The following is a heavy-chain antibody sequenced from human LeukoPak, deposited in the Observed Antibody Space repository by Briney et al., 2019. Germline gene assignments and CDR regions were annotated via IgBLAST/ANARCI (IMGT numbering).Heavy chain of an antibody. D-gene: IGHD6-19*01. J-gene: IGHJ6*03. CDR2: IYTSGST. CDR3: ARDSTGYSSGWYYYYYMDA. V-gene: IGHV4-4*07. CDR1: GGSISSYY. Sequence: SETLSLTCTVSGGSISSYYWSWIRQPAGKGLEWIGRIYTSGSTNYNPSLKSRVTMSVDTSKNQFSLKLSSVTAADTAVYYCARDSTGYSSGWYYYYYMDAWGKGTTVTVSS.